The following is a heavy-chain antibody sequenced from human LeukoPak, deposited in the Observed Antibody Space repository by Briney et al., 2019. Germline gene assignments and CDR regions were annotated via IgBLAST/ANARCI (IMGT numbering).Heavy chain of an antibody. D-gene: IGHD6-13*01. CDR3: ARNIRSSWYDAFDI. CDR2: ISSSSSTI. J-gene: IGHJ3*02. CDR1: GFSFSTYS. Sequence: SGGSLRLSCAASGFSFSTYSMNWVRQAPGKGLEWVSHISSSSSTIYYADSVKGRFTISRDNAKNSLYLQMNSLRAEDTAVYYCARNIRSSWYDAFDIWGQGTMVTVSS. V-gene: IGHV3-48*01.